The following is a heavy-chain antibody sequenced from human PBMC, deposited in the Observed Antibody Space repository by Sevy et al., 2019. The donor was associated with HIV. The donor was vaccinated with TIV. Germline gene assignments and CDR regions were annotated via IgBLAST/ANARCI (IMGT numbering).Heavy chain of an antibody. J-gene: IGHJ4*02. Sequence: GGSLRLSCAASGFTFSSYSMNWARQAPGKGLEWVSSISSSSSYIHYADSVKGRFTISRDNAKNSLFLQMNSLRAEDTAVYYCARDIVVVTAILDYWGQGTLVTVSS. V-gene: IGHV3-21*01. CDR1: GFTFSSYS. D-gene: IGHD2-21*02. CDR3: ARDIVVVTAILDY. CDR2: ISSSSSYI.